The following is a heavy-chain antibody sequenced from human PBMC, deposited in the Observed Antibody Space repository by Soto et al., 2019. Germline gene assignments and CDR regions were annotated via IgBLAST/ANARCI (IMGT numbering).Heavy chain of an antibody. V-gene: IGHV3-23*01. D-gene: IGHD4-17*01. CDR3: AKPNTGGYGDYDH. CDR1: GFTFSSYA. CDR2: ISGSGGST. J-gene: IGHJ5*02. Sequence: EVQLLESGGGLVQPGGSLRLSCAASGFTFSSYAMSWVRQAPGKGLEWVSAISGSGGSTYYADSVKGRFTISRDNSQNTLYLQMKSLRAEDTAVYYCAKPNTGGYGDYDHWGQGTLVTVSS.